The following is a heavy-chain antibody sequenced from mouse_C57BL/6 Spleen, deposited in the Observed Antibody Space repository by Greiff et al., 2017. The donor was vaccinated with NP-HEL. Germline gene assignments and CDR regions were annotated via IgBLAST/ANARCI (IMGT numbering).Heavy chain of an antibody. D-gene: IGHD1-1*01. CDR2: ISSGGDYI. Sequence: EVKLVESGEGLVKPGGSLKLSCAASGFTFSSYAMSWVRQTPEKRLEWVAYISSGGDYIYYADTVKGRFTISRDNARNTLYLQMSSLKSEDTAMYYCTRRGVYYYGHYYAMDYWGQGTSVTVSS. J-gene: IGHJ4*01. CDR3: TRRGVYYYGHYYAMDY. V-gene: IGHV5S21*01. CDR1: GFTFSSYA.